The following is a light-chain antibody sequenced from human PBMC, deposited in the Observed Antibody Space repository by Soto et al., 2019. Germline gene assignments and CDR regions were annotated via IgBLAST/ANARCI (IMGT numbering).Light chain of an antibody. Sequence: QSALTQPPSASGSPGQSVTISCTGTSSDVGGYNYVSWYQQHPGKAPKVMIYEVSRRPSGVPDRFSGSKSGNTASLTVSGLQAEDDADYYCSSYAGSAYVFGTGTKLTVL. CDR1: SSDVGGYNY. CDR3: SSYAGSAYV. CDR2: EVS. J-gene: IGLJ1*01. V-gene: IGLV2-8*01.